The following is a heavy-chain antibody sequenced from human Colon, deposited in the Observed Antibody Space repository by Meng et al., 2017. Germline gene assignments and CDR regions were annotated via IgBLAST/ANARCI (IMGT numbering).Heavy chain of an antibody. CDR2: IYWDDDA. V-gene: IGHV2-5*02. J-gene: IGHJ5*01. CDR3: AHGVVASATLGAWFDS. D-gene: IGHD2-15*01. CDR1: GFSLNTDGVA. Sequence: QITLKEFGPTLVKPTQTLKLTCSFSGFSLNTDGVAVGWIRQPPGKAPEWLALIYWDDDARYSPSLKNRLSITQDAAKNQVVLTMTNMESVDTATYFCAHGVVASATLGAWFDSWGQGTLVTVSS.